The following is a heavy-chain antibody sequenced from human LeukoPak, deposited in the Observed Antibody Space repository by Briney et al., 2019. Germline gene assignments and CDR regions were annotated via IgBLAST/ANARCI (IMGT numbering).Heavy chain of an antibody. Sequence: ASVKVSCKASGGTFSIYAISWVRQAPGQGLEWMGGIIPIFGTANYAQKFQGRVTITADESTSTAYMELSSLRSEDTAVYYCAREGGSGYSYGTFFDYWGQGTLVTVSS. CDR2: IIPIFGTA. D-gene: IGHD5-18*01. V-gene: IGHV1-69*13. CDR1: GGTFSIYA. CDR3: AREGGSGYSYGTFFDY. J-gene: IGHJ4*02.